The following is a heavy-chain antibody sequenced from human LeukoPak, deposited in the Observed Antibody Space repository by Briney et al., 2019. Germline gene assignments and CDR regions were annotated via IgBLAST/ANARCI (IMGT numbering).Heavy chain of an antibody. J-gene: IGHJ6*03. Sequence: GGSLRLSFAASGFTFSDYYMSWIRQAPGKGLEWVSYISSSGSTVYYADSVKGRFTISRDSAKNSLYLQMNSLRAEDTAVYYCARGVAAGYMDVWGKGTTVTVSS. CDR3: ARGVAAGYMDV. D-gene: IGHD6-13*01. CDR2: ISSSGSTV. CDR1: GFTFSDYY. V-gene: IGHV3-11*04.